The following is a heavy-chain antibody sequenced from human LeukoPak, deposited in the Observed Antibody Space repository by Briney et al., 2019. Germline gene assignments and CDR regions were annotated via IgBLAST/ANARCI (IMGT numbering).Heavy chain of an antibody. Sequence: GGSLRLSCAASGFTFSSYAVSWVRQAPGKGLEWVSAISGSGGSTYYADSVNGRFTISRDNSKNTLYLQMNSLRAEDTAVYCCARMEYSSGCIDYWGGGTLVSVSS. CDR2: ISGSGGST. J-gene: IGHJ4*02. D-gene: IGHD6-19*01. CDR3: ARMEYSSGCIDY. V-gene: IGHV3-23*01. CDR1: GFTFSSYA.